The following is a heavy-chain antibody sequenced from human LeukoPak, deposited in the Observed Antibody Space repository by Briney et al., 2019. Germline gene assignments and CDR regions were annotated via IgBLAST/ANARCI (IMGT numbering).Heavy chain of an antibody. CDR1: GFTFSSYA. Sequence: QPGGSLRLSCAASGFTFSSYAMTWVRQAPGKGLEWVSLISGGGGNTYYADSVKGRFTISRDNSKNTLYLQMNSLRAEDTAVYYCAKGLKTTVTTSSNLRYYGMDVWGQGTTVTVSS. J-gene: IGHJ6*02. D-gene: IGHD4-17*01. V-gene: IGHV3-23*01. CDR2: ISGGGGNT. CDR3: AKGLKTTVTTSSNLRYYGMDV.